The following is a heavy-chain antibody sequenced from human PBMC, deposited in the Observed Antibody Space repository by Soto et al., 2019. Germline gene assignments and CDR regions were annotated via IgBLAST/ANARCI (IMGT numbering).Heavy chain of an antibody. V-gene: IGHV4-59*01. CDR1: GGSISSYY. CDR2: IYYSGST. CDR3: ARVGRRYSSSLRLSSWFRGWFDP. D-gene: IGHD6-13*01. Sequence: SETLSLTCTVSGGSISSYYWSWIRQPPGKGLEWIGYIYYSGSTNYNPSLKSRVTISVDTSKNQFSLKLSSVTAADTAVYYCARVGRRYSSSLRLSSWFRGWFDPWGQGTLVTVS. J-gene: IGHJ5*02.